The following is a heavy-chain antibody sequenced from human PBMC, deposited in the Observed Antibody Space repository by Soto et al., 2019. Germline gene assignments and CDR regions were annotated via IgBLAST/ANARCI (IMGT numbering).Heavy chain of an antibody. CDR2: IYYTGST. CDR1: GGSISSYY. J-gene: IGHJ3*02. V-gene: IGHV4-59*01. CDR3: GRDLRGSNAFDI. Sequence: SETLSLTCTVSGGSISSYYWSWIRQPPGKGLEWIGYIYYTGSTNYNPSLKSRVTISVDTSKNQFSLKLSSVTAADTAVYYCGRDLRGSNAFDIWGQGTMVTVSS. D-gene: IGHD1-26*01.